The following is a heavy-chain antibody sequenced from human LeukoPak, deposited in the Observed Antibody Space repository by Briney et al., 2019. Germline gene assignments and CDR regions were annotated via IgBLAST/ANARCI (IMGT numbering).Heavy chain of an antibody. V-gene: IGHV3-21*01. CDR3: ARDKVGSTVVVPAFDY. D-gene: IGHD2-2*01. Sequence: GGSLRLSCAASGFTFSSYTMNWVRQAPGKGLVWVSFISGSSSYIYYADSVKGRFTISRDNAKNSLYLQMSSLRAEDTAVYYCARDKVGSTVVVPAFDYWGQGTLVTVSS. CDR1: GFTFSSYT. J-gene: IGHJ4*02. CDR2: ISGSSSYI.